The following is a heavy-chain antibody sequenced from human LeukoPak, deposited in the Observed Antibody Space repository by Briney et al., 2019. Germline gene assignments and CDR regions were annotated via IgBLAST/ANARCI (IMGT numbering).Heavy chain of an antibody. CDR3: ARGAASDAFDI. J-gene: IGHJ3*02. D-gene: IGHD2-15*01. CDR2: INHSGST. V-gene: IGHV4-34*01. Sequence: SETLSLTCAVYGGSFSGYYWSWIRQPPGKGLEWIGEINHSGSTNYNPSLKSRVTISVDTSKNQFSLKLSSVTAADTAVYYCARGAASDAFDIWGQGTMVTVSS. CDR1: GGSFSGYY.